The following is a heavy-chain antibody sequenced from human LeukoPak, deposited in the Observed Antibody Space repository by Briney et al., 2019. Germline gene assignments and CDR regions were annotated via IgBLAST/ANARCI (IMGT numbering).Heavy chain of an antibody. D-gene: IGHD3-3*01. V-gene: IGHV4-61*02. CDR3: AREKYYDFWSGYSNDAFDI. CDR1: GGSISSGSYY. CDR2: VYTSGST. J-gene: IGHJ3*02. Sequence: SQTLSLTCTVSGGSISSGSYYWSWIRQPAGKGLEWIGRVYTSGSTNYNPSLKSRVTISVDTSKNQFSLKLSSVTAPDTAVYYCAREKYYDFWSGYSNDAFDIWGQGTMVTVSS.